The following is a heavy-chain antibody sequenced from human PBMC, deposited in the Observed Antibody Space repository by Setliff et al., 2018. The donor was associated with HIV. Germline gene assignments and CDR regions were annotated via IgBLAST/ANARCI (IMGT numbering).Heavy chain of an antibody. D-gene: IGHD5-12*01. CDR1: GGSISSGYYY. J-gene: IGHJ4*02. CDR2: IFYSGST. CDR3: AKSPGFSGYGGSG. Sequence: PSETLSLTCSVSGGSISSGYYYWTWIRQHPGKGLEWIGNIFYSGSTYYNPSLKSRVTILVDASKNQFSLRLSSVTAADTAVYYCAKSPGFSGYGGSGWGQGTLVTVSS. V-gene: IGHV4-31*03.